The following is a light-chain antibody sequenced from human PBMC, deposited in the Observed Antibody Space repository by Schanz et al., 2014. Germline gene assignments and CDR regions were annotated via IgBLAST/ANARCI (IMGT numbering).Light chain of an antibody. Sequence: EIVLTQSPDTLSLSPGERATLSCKASQSVNGRFLAWYQQKPGQAPRLLIYGVSSRATGIPDRFSGSGSGTDFTLSISRLEPEDFAVYYCQQYGRSLWTFGQGTKVEIK. CDR1: QSVNGRF. V-gene: IGKV3-20*01. J-gene: IGKJ1*01. CDR3: QQYGRSLWT. CDR2: GVS.